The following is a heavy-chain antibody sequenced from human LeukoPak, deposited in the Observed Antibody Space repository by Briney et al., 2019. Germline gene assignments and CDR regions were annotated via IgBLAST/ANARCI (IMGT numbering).Heavy chain of an antibody. Sequence: SQTLSLTCTVSGGSISSGGYYWSWIRQPPGKGLEWIGYIYHSGSTYYNPSLKSRVTISVDRSKNQFSLKLSSVTAADTAVYYCARVFSPGGTMIVVGDAFDIWGQGTMVTVSS. D-gene: IGHD3-22*01. J-gene: IGHJ3*02. CDR2: IYHSGST. V-gene: IGHV4-30-2*01. CDR3: ARVFSPGGTMIVVGDAFDI. CDR1: GGSISSGGYY.